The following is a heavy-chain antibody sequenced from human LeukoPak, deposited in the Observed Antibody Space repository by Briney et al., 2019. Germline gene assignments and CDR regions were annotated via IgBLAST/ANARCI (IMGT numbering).Heavy chain of an antibody. D-gene: IGHD2-2*01. Sequence: SVKVSCKASGGTFSSYTISWVRQAPGQGLEWMGRIIPILGIANYAQKFQGRVTITADKSTSTAYMELSSLRSEDMAVYYCHIVVVPAAGNFDYWGQGTLVTVSS. CDR3: HIVVVPAAGNFDY. V-gene: IGHV1-69*02. J-gene: IGHJ4*02. CDR2: IIPILGIA. CDR1: GGTFSSYT.